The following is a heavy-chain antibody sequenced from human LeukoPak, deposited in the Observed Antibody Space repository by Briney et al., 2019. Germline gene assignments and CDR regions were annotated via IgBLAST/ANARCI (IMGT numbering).Heavy chain of an antibody. D-gene: IGHD4-11*01. CDR2: IYYSGST. CDR1: GGSISSYY. J-gene: IGHJ5*02. CDR3: ARDIDYPGWLDP. V-gene: IGHV4-59*01. Sequence: SETLSLTCTVSGGSISSYYWSWIRQPPGKGLEWIGYIYYSGSTNYNPSLKSRVTISVDTSKNQFSLKLSSVTAADTAVYYCARDIDYPGWLDPWGQGTLVTVSS.